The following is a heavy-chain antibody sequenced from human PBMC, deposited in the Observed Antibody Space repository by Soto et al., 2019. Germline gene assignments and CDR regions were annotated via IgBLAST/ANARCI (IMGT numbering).Heavy chain of an antibody. Sequence: EASVKVSCKASGGTFSTNTISWVRQAPGQGLEWMGGIMPIFGSANYAQKFQGRVTITADEYTRTVYMELSRLRSEDTAIYYCARQFDSDTSGYYYAYWGQGTPVTVSS. D-gene: IGHD6-19*01. J-gene: IGHJ4*02. CDR1: GGTFSTNT. CDR3: ARQFDSDTSGYYYAY. CDR2: IMPIFGSA. V-gene: IGHV1-69*13.